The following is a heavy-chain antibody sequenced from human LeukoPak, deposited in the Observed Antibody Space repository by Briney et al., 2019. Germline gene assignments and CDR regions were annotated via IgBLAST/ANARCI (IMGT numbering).Heavy chain of an antibody. CDR1: GFTFSSYG. V-gene: IGHV3-30*18. D-gene: IGHD3-22*01. CDR3: AKDWDYYDSSGYYGLGAFDI. CDR2: ISYDGSNK. Sequence: PGGSLRLSCAASGFTFSSYGMHWVRQAPGKGLEWVAVISYDGSNKYYADSVKGRFTISRDNSKNTLYLQMNSLRAEDTAVYYCAKDWDYYDSSGYYGLGAFDIWGQGTMVTVSS. J-gene: IGHJ3*02.